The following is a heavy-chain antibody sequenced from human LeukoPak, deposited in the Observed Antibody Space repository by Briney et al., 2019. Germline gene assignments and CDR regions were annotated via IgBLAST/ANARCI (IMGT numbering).Heavy chain of an antibody. J-gene: IGHJ3*02. CDR3: ARQRGDYVGGGGFDI. CDR2: IYYSGST. D-gene: IGHD4-17*01. V-gene: IGHV4-59*08. Sequence: SETLSLTCTVSGGSISNYYWSWVRQPPGKGLEWIGYIYYSGSTNYSPSLKSRVTISVDTSKNQFSLMLCSVTAADTAVYYCARQRGDYVGGGGFDIWGQGTMVTVSS. CDR1: GGSISNYY.